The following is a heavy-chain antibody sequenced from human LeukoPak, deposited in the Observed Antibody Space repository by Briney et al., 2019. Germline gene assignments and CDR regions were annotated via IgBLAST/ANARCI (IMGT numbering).Heavy chain of an antibody. CDR1: GGTFSSYA. CDR2: IIPIFGTA. J-gene: IGHJ3*02. Sequence: SVKVSCKASGGTFSSYAISWVRQAPGQGLEWMERIIPIFGTANYAQKFQGRVTITTDESTSTAYMELSSLRSEDTAVYYCARDHWTVPVWKNGYSYDPTWEYAFDIWGQGTMVTVSS. D-gene: IGHD5-18*01. CDR3: ARDHWTVPVWKNGYSYDPTWEYAFDI. V-gene: IGHV1-69*05.